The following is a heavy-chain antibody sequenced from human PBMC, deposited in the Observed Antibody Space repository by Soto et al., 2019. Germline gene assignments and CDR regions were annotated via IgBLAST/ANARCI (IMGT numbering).Heavy chain of an antibody. CDR3: ARAPALGWFDP. D-gene: IGHD3-16*01. Sequence: SETLSLTCTVSGGSISGYYWSWIRQPPGKGLEWIGYMYNTGSTVYNPSFKSRVTISVDTSKNQFSLKLSSVTAADTAVYYCARAPALGWFDPWGQGTLVTVSS. CDR1: GGSISGYY. CDR2: MYNTGST. J-gene: IGHJ5*02. V-gene: IGHV4-59*12.